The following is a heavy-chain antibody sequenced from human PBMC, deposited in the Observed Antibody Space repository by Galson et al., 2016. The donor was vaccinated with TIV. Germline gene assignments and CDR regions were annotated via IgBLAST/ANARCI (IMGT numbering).Heavy chain of an antibody. Sequence: SVKVSCKASGDTFSSFVISWVRQAPGQGLEWMGGIIPLFGEAHYAQKFQGRVTISADESTSTVYMELSGLRSGDTAMYYCAKCRNTAMDTYYYYYDLDVWPRDHGHRLL. CDR2: IIPLFGEA. CDR3: AKCRNTAMDTYYYYYDLDV. CDR1: GDTFSSFV. D-gene: IGHD5-18*01. J-gene: IGHJ6*02. V-gene: IGHV1-69*13.